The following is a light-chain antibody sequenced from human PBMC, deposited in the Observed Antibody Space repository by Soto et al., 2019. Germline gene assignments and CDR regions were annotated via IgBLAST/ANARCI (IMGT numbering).Light chain of an antibody. CDR3: QSYDNSLGGYV. V-gene: IGLV1-40*01. Sequence: QSVLTQPPSVSGAPGQRVTISCTGSSSNIGAGHVVHWYQQFPGRAPNLLIYGSSNRPSGVPDRFSGSKSGTSASLAITGLQAEDEADYYCQSYDNSLGGYVFGTGTKLTVL. CDR1: SSNIGAGHV. CDR2: GSS. J-gene: IGLJ1*01.